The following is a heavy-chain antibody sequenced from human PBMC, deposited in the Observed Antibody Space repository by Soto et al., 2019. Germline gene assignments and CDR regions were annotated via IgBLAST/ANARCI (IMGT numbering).Heavy chain of an antibody. CDR2: ISYDGSNT. Sequence: PGGSLXLSCAASGFTFGRYAMHWVRQAPGKGLEWVAVISYDGSNTYYADSVKGRFTISRDNSKNTLYLQMNSLRAEDTAMYYCARDTARVVLVIAATRLDYFDXWGQGTLVTVSS. D-gene: IGHD2-15*01. CDR3: ARDTARVVLVIAATRLDYFDX. V-gene: IGHV3-30-3*01. J-gene: IGHJ4*02. CDR1: GFTFGRYA.